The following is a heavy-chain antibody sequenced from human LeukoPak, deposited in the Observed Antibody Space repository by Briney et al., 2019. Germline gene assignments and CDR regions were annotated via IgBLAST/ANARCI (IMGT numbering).Heavy chain of an antibody. V-gene: IGHV4-39*01. CDR1: GGSISSSSYY. Sequence: SETLSLTCTVSGGSISSSSYYWGWIRQPPGKGLEWIGSIYYSGSTYYNPSLKSRVTISVDTSKNQFSLKLSSVTAADTAVYYCARGGPRWDYYDSSGPPPWDWGQGTLVTVSS. J-gene: IGHJ4*02. CDR3: ARGGPRWDYYDSSGPPPWD. D-gene: IGHD3-22*01. CDR2: IYYSGST.